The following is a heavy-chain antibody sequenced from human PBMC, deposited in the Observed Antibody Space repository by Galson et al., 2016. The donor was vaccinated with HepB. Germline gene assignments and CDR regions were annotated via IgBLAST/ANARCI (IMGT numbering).Heavy chain of an antibody. CDR1: GFNFDDYA. V-gene: IGHV3-9*01. CDR2: ITLDSGNV. Sequence: SLRLSCAASGFNFDDYAMHWVRRRPGKGLEWVSGITLDSGNVVYADSVKGRLTISRDNAKRSLYLQMNSLTPEDTAVYYCVKDGGPYVGASGEPGHNWGQGTRVTVSS. D-gene: IGHD6-19*01. J-gene: IGHJ1*01. CDR3: VKDGGPYVGASGEPGHN.